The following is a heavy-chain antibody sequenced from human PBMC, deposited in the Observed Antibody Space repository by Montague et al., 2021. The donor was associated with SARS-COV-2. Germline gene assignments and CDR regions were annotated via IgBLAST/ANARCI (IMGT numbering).Heavy chain of an antibody. Sequence: CAISGDSVSSKSVAWNWIRQSPSRGLESLGRTYYRSKWDSDYAXXXKXXLVITPDTSKNQVSLQLNSVIPEDTAVYFCASSGITLTGLDAFDIWGQGTMVTVSS. CDR2: TYYRSKWDS. CDR1: GDSVSSKSVA. CDR3: ASSGITLTGLDAFDI. J-gene: IGHJ3*02. D-gene: IGHD3-9*01. V-gene: IGHV6-1*01.